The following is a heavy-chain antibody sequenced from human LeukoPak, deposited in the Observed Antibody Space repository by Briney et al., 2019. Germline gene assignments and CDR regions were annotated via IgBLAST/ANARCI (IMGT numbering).Heavy chain of an antibody. CDR2: INPSGGST. V-gene: IGHV1-46*01. D-gene: IGHD3-10*01. CDR1: GYTFTSYY. J-gene: IGHJ4*02. CDR3: ARDSAGSCYNPNRVRYFDY. Sequence: ASVKVSCKASGYTFTSYYIHWVRQAPGQGLEWMGVINPSGGSTSYAQKFQGRVTMTRDTSTSTVYMELSSLRSEDTAVYYCARDSAGSCYNPNRVRYFDYWGQGTLVTVSS.